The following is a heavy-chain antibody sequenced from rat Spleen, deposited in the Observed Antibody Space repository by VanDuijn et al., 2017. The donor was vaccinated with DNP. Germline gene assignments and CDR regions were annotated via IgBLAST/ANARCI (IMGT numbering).Heavy chain of an antibody. CDR2: IIYDGNRI. CDR3: GRHDEGNYYDGSNWFAY. D-gene: IGHD1-12*02. J-gene: IGHJ3*01. V-gene: IGHV5-7*01. Sequence: EVQLVESGGDLVQPGRSLKLSCAASGFTFSDYNMAWVRQAPKKGLEWVATIIYDGNRIYYRDSVKGRFTISRDNAKNTLYLQIDSLRSEDTATYYCGRHDEGNYYDGSNWFAYWGQGTLVTVSS. CDR1: GFTFSDYN.